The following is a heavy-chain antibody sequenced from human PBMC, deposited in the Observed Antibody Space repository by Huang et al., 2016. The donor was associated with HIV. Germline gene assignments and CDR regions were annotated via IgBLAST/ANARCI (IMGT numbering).Heavy chain of an antibody. Sequence: GVVQPGTSLRLSCAASGFTFSNYAMNWVRQAPGKGLEWVAVISNEGRTKYYADSVKGRVTISRANSKNTVYLQMNSLRAEDTAVDYCARSEPSRYYFDYWGQGTLVTVSS. J-gene: IGHJ4*02. CDR1: GFTFSNYA. V-gene: IGHV3-30*04. CDR3: ARSEPSRYYFDY. CDR2: ISNEGRTK.